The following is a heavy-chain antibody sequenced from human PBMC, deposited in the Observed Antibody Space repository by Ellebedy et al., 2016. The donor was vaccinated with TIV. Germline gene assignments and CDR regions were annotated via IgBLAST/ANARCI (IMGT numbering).Heavy chain of an antibody. J-gene: IGHJ2*01. CDR3: ARDYYGSGSYYDWYFDL. Sequence: GESLKISCAASGFTFSSYEMNWVRQAPGKGLEWVSYISSSGSTIYYADSVKGRFTISRDNAKNSLYLQMNSLRAEDTAVYYCARDYYGSGSYYDWYFDLWGRGTLVTVSS. V-gene: IGHV3-48*03. CDR1: GFTFSSYE. CDR2: ISSSGSTI. D-gene: IGHD3-10*01.